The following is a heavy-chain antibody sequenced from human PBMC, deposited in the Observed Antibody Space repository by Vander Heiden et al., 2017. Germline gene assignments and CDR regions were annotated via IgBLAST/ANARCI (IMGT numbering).Heavy chain of an antibody. D-gene: IGHD7-27*01. CDR3: ARLLGGYAFDI. CDR2: IWYDGSNK. Sequence: QVQLVESGGGVVQPGRSLRLSCAGSGFTFSSYGMHWVRQAPGKGLEWVAVIWYDGSNKYYADSVKGRFTISRDNSKNTLYLQMNSLRAEDTAVYYCARLLGGYAFDIWGQGAMVTVSS. V-gene: IGHV3-33*01. J-gene: IGHJ3*02. CDR1: GFTFSSYG.